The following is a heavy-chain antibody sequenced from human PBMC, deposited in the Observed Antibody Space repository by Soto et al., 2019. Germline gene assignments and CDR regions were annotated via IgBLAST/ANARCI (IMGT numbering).Heavy chain of an antibody. D-gene: IGHD2-15*01. CDR2: IYYSGST. J-gene: IGHJ6*02. Sequence: SETLSLTCTVSGGSVSSGSYYWSWIRQPPGKGLEWIGYIYYSGSTNYNPSLKSRVTISVDTSKNQFSLKLSSVTAADTAVYYCASRYCSGGSCYSKYYYYYGMDVWGQGTTVTVSS. V-gene: IGHV4-61*01. CDR1: GGSVSSGSYY. CDR3: ASRYCSGGSCYSKYYYYYGMDV.